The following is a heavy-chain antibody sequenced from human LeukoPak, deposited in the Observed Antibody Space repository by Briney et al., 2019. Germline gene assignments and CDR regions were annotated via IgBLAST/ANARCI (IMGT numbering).Heavy chain of an antibody. CDR3: ARHRYYYDSSGYYYQP. CDR2: IYYSGSR. J-gene: IGHJ5*02. Sequence: SETLSLTCAVCGGSFSGYYWSWVRQRPGKGLEWIAEIYYSGSRKYYPATKSRVTTSLEATKNQTTMILRSVLAADTAVYYCARHRYYYDSSGYYYQPWGEGTLVTASS. V-gene: IGHV4-34*01. CDR1: GGSFSGYY. D-gene: IGHD3-22*01.